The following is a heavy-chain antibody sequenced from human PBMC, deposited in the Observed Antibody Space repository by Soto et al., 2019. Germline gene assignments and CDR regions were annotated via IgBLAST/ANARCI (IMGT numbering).Heavy chain of an antibody. J-gene: IGHJ4*02. Sequence: SETLSLTCTVSGGSINNYSYYWGWIRQPPXKGLEWIGSIYYSGNAHYNPSLKSRVTISVDTSENQFSLRLTSVTAADTAVYYCARVHDITVVRGVINYFDYWGQGTLVTVSS. CDR1: GGSINNYSYY. CDR2: IYYSGNA. CDR3: ARVHDITVVRGVINYFDY. D-gene: IGHD3-10*01. V-gene: IGHV4-39*01.